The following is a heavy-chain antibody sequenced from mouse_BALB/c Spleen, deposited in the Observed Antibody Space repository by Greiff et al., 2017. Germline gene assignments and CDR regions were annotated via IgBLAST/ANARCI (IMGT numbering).Heavy chain of an antibody. J-gene: IGHJ1*01. CDR3: ARGGNLWYFDV. CDR2: ISYSGST. D-gene: IGHD2-1*01. CDR1: GYSITSDYA. Sequence: EVKLQESGPGLVKPSQSLSLTCTVTGYSITSDYAWNWIRQFPGNKLEWMGYISYSGSTSYNPSLKSRISITRDTSKNQFFLQLNSVTTEDTATYYCARGGNLWYFDVWGAGTTVTVSS. V-gene: IGHV3-2*02.